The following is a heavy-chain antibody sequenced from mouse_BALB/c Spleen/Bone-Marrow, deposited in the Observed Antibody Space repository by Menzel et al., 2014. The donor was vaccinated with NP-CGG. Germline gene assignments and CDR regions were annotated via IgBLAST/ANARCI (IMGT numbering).Heavy chain of an antibody. CDR2: ISNSGGST. Sequence: EVQVVESGGGLVQPGGSLKLSCAASGFTFSSYTMSWVRQTPEKRLEWVAYISNSGGSTYYPDTVKGRFTISRDNAKNTLYLQMSSLKSEDTAMYYCARGGYYFDYWGQGTTLTVPS. V-gene: IGHV5-12-2*01. CDR1: GFTFSSYT. J-gene: IGHJ2*01. CDR3: ARGGYYFDY.